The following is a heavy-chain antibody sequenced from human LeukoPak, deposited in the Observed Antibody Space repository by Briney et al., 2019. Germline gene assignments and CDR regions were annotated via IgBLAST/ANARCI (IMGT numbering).Heavy chain of an antibody. Sequence: GGSLRLSCAASGFTFSSYGMTWVRQAPGKGLEWVSYISSSGSTIYYADSIKGRFTISRDNAKNSLYLQMNSLRAEDTAVYYCARTGVDYGIFYYMDVWGKGTTVTISS. CDR3: ARTGVDYGIFYYMDV. CDR1: GFTFSSYG. J-gene: IGHJ6*03. V-gene: IGHV3-48*04. CDR2: ISSSGSTI. D-gene: IGHD4-17*01.